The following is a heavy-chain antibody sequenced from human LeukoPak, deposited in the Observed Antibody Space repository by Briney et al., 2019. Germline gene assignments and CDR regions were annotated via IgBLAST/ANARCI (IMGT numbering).Heavy chain of an antibody. CDR3: ARDVITEQERRGYIFDYGMDV. CDR1: GFTFSNYA. CDR2: ISYDGRNQ. D-gene: IGHD5-18*01. J-gene: IGHJ6*02. Sequence: GRSLRLSCAASGFTFSNYAMHWVRQAPGKGLEWVTVISYDGRNQFYADSVKGRFTISRDTSKNTLYLQMDSLRTEDTAVYYCARDVITEQERRGYIFDYGMDVWGQGTTVTVSS. V-gene: IGHV3-30*04.